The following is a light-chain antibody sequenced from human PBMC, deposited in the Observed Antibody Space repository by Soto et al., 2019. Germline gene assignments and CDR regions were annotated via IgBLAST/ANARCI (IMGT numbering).Light chain of an antibody. J-gene: IGKJ3*01. CDR3: HYYGSSTGFA. V-gene: IGKV3-20*01. Sequence: EIVLTQSPGTLSLSAGERATLSCRASQSVASSALVWYQHKPGQAPRLLIFGASNRATGIPDRFSGSGSGTDFTLTITRLEPEDFAVYYCHYYGSSTGFAFGPGTSVDI. CDR2: GAS. CDR1: QSVASSA.